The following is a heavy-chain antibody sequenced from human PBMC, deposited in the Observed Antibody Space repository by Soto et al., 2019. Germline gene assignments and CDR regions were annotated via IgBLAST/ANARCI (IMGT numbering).Heavy chain of an antibody. D-gene: IGHD2-2*01. CDR1: GGTFSTYT. CDR3: ARGGDIVLVPTAISWFDP. Sequence: SVKVSCKASGGTFSTYTITWVRQAPGQGLEWMGGIIPIFGTANYAQKFQGRVTITADESTSTAYMKMSSLRTEDTAVYYCARGGDIVLVPTAISWFDPWGQGTLVTVSS. CDR2: IIPIFGTA. V-gene: IGHV1-69*13. J-gene: IGHJ5*02.